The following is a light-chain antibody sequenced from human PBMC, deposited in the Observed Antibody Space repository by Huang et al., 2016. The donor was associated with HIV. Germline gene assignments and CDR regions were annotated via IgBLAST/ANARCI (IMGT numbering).Light chain of an antibody. V-gene: IGKV1-9*01. CDR1: QGIPNY. Sequence: IQLTQSPSSLSIYVGDKVTITCRASQGIPNYVAWYQQRPGKAPKLLIYAASTLPNGVPSRCSGSGSGADFALSIANVQPEDSATYYCQQFSSYPLTFGGGTKVEIK. J-gene: IGKJ4*01. CDR2: AAS. CDR3: QQFSSYPLT.